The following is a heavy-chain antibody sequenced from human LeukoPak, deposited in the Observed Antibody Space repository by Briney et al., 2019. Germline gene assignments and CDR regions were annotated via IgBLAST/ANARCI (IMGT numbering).Heavy chain of an antibody. CDR2: ISGSGGST. Sequence: GGSLRLSCAASGFTFSSYAMSWVRQAPGKGLEWVSAISGSGGSTYYAGSVKGRFTISRDNSKNTLYLQMNSLRAEDTAVYYCAKARLVSGYYFDYWGQGTLVTVSS. CDR3: AKARLVSGYYFDY. J-gene: IGHJ4*02. CDR1: GFTFSSYA. V-gene: IGHV3-23*01. D-gene: IGHD6-19*01.